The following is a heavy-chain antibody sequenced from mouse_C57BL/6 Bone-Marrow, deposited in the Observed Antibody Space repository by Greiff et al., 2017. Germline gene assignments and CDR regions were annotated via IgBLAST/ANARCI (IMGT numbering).Heavy chain of an antibody. D-gene: IGHD1-1*01. Sequence: VQLQQSGPELVKPGASVKISCKASGYSFTAYNMNWVKQSHGKSLEWIGVINPNYGTTSYTQKFTGHATLTVYQSSSTAYMQLNSLTSEDSAVYYCARALFFAMDYWGQGTSVTVSS. V-gene: IGHV1-39*01. CDR3: ARALFFAMDY. CDR2: INPNYGTT. J-gene: IGHJ4*01. CDR1: GYSFTAYN.